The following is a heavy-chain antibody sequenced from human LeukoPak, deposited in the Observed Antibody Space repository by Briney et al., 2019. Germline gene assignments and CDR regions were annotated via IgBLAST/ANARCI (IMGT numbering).Heavy chain of an antibody. J-gene: IGHJ3*02. Sequence: GGSLRLSCAASGFTFSSYEVNWVHQAPGKGLEWVSYISSSGSTIYYADSVKGRFTISRDNAKNSLYLQMNSLRAEDTAVYYCARDHSGLLWFGELSFPDAFDIWGQGTMVTVSS. CDR1: GFTFSSYE. D-gene: IGHD3-10*01. CDR2: ISSSGSTI. CDR3: ARDHSGLLWFGELSFPDAFDI. V-gene: IGHV3-48*03.